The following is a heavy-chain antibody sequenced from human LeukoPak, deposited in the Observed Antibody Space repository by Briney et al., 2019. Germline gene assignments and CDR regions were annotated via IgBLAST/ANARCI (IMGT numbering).Heavy chain of an antibody. CDR2: IYYSETT. J-gene: IGHJ4*02. D-gene: IGHD2-15*01. CDR3: ARASSSRGYCSGGSCNSPDY. V-gene: IGHV4-59*08. Sequence: SETLSLTCTVSGGSISTYYWTWIRQPPGKGLEWIGYIYYSETTDYNPSLKGRVTISVDTSKSQFSLNLSSVTAADTAVYYCARASSSRGYCSGGSCNSPDYWGQGTLVTVSS. CDR1: GGSISTYY.